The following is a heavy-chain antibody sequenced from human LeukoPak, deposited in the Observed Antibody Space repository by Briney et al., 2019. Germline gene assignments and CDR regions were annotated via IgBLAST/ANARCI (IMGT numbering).Heavy chain of an antibody. CDR2: ISWNSNSI. CDR3: AKDTYSSSLTGFDY. J-gene: IGHJ4*02. CDR1: GFTFDDYA. V-gene: IGHV3-9*01. Sequence: GGSLRLSCAASGFTFDDYAMHWVRQAPGKGLEWVSGISWNSNSIGHADSVKGRFTISRDNARSSLYLQMNSLRAEDTALYYCAKDTYSSSLTGFDYWGQGTLVTVSS. D-gene: IGHD6-6*01.